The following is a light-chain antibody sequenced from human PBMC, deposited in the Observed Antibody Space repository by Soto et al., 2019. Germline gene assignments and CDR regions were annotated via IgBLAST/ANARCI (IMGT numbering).Light chain of an antibody. J-gene: IGKJ2*01. CDR1: QSVNSY. V-gene: IGKV3-11*01. CDR3: QQRSSWPT. Sequence: EIVLTQSPATLSLSPGERATLSCRASQSVNSYLAWYQQKCGQAPRLLIYDTSNRATGFPDRFSGSGSGTDFTLTISSLEPEDFAVYYCQQRSSWPTFGQGTRVEIK. CDR2: DTS.